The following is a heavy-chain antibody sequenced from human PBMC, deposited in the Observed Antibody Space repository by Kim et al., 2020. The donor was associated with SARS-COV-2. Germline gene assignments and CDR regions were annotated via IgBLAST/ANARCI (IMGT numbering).Heavy chain of an antibody. Sequence: SETLSLTCTVSGGSISGYYWSWIRQPPGKGLEWIGYIYYSGSTNYNPSLKSRVTISVDTSKNQFSLKLSSVTAADTAVYYCARNVEYYYDSSGYPYNWFDTGGHGTLVTVSS. CDR3: ARNVEYYYDSSGYPYNWFDT. CDR2: IYYSGST. D-gene: IGHD3-22*01. J-gene: IGHJ5*01. V-gene: IGHV4-59*01. CDR1: GGSISGYY.